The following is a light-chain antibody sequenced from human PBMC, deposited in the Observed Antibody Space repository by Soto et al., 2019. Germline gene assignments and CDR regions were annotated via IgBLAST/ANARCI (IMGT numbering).Light chain of an antibody. CDR3: AAWDDSRYGVV. Sequence: QSELTQSPSASGTPGQRVTIACSGSNSNIGSNNVNWYRHVPGTAPKLLIFRSDQRPSGVPDRFSGSRSGTSASLVINGLQSGDEAHYYCAAWDDSRYGVVFGGGTKLTVL. V-gene: IGLV1-44*01. J-gene: IGLJ2*01. CDR2: RSD. CDR1: NSNIGSNN.